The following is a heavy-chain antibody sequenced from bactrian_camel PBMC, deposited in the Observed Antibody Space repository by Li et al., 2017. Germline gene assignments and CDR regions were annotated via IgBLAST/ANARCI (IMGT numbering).Heavy chain of an antibody. CDR3: AADPAYGSSWSAFCNGVHPALYQY. CDR1: GRTGARMC. Sequence: HVQLVESGGGSVQAGGSLKLSCSASGRTGARMCMGWFRRTPGRVRDAVASILLGGLATHYADSVKGRFTISLDVAKNIVYLQMNNLKIEDTAMYYCAADPAYGSSWSAFCNGVHPALYQYSGQGTQVTFS. D-gene: IGHD6*01. J-gene: IGHJ4*01. V-gene: IGHV3-3*01. CDR2: ILLGGLAT.